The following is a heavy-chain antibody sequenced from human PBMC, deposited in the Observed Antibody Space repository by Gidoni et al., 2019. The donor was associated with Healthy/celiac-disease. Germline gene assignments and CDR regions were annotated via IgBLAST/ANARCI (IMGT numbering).Heavy chain of an antibody. CDR2: IYYSGST. CDR3: ARDTSEGPHGDYVDY. D-gene: IGHD4-17*01. Sequence: QVQLQESGPGLVKPSQTLSLTCTVSGGSISSGGYYWSWIRQPPRKGLGWIGYIYYSGSTYSHPVLKSRVTISVDTSKNQFSLKLSSVTAADTAVYYCARDTSEGPHGDYVDYWGQGTLVTVSS. J-gene: IGHJ4*02. V-gene: IGHV4-31*03. CDR1: GGSISSGGYY.